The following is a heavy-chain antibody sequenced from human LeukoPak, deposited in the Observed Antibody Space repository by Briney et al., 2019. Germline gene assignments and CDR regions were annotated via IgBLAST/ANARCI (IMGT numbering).Heavy chain of an antibody. CDR3: AVEGFDI. CDR1: GLTFSRYA. Sequence: GGSLRLSCAVSGLTFSRYAINWVRQPPGKGLEWVSINSNSGGISVYADSVKGRFTISRDNSKNTLYLQMSSLRAEDTAVYYCAVEGFDIWGHGTMVTVSS. D-gene: IGHD1-1*01. J-gene: IGHJ3*02. CDR2: NSNSGGIS. V-gene: IGHV3-23*01.